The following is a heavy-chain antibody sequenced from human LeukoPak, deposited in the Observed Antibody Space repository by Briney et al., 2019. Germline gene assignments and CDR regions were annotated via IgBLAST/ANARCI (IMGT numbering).Heavy chain of an antibody. D-gene: IGHD2-15*01. CDR1: GFTFSSYS. CDR3: AINPLRWYCSGGSCSSDY. Sequence: GGSLRLSCAASGFTFSSYSMNWVRQAPGKGLEWLSYIGTSSSNVHYADSVKGRFTISRDNAKNSLYLQMSSLRAEDTAVYYCAINPLRWYCSGGSCSSDYWGQGTLVTVSS. J-gene: IGHJ4*02. V-gene: IGHV3-48*04. CDR2: IGTSSSNV.